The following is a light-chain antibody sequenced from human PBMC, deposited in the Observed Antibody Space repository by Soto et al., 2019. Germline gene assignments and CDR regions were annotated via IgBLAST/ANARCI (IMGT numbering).Light chain of an antibody. Sequence: QSALTQPASLSGSPGQSITISCTGTSSDIGAYDYVSWYQQYPGKAPKLLISEVTNRPSGVSNRFSGSKSGNTASLTISGLQAEDEAHYYCSSYTTNSPPVVFGGGTKLTVL. V-gene: IGLV2-14*01. CDR2: EVT. CDR3: SSYTTNSPPVV. J-gene: IGLJ2*01. CDR1: SSDIGAYDY.